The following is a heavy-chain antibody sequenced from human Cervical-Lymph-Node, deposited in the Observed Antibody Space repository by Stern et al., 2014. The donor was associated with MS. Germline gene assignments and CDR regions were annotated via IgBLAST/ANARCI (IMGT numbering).Heavy chain of an antibody. CDR1: GGSISTSSYY. CDR2: IYHSGTT. Sequence: QLQLQESGPGLVKPSETLSLTCTVSGGSISTSSYYWGWIRQPPGKELEWIGSIYHSGTTYYNPSLQSRVIMSVATSENQFFLKLSSVTAADTALYYCARRGGVGNIVFMPAAILGRGWYFDLWGRGTLVTVSS. D-gene: IGHD2-2*02. V-gene: IGHV4-39*01. J-gene: IGHJ2*01. CDR3: ARRGGVGNIVFMPAAILGRGWYFDL.